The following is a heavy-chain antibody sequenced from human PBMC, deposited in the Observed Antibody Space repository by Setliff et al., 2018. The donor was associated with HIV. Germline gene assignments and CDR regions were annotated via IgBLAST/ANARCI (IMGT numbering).Heavy chain of an antibody. Sequence: PGESPKISCKALDYTFSTYWIGWVRQMPGEGLEWMGIIYPDDSNIRYNPSFQSQVTISADKSITTAYLEIHNLKASDTATYYCARRDGRSMNAFQIWGPGTMVTVSS. J-gene: IGHJ3*01. V-gene: IGHV5-51*01. D-gene: IGHD6-13*01. CDR2: IYPDDSNI. CDR3: ARRDGRSMNAFQI. CDR1: DYTFSTYW.